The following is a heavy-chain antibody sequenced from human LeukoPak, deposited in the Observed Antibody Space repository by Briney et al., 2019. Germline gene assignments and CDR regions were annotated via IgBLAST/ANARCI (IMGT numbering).Heavy chain of an antibody. D-gene: IGHD6-13*01. V-gene: IGHV4-34*01. Sequence: SETLSLTCAVYGGSFSGYYWSWIRQPPGKGLEWIGEINHSGSTNYNPSLKSRVTISVDTSKNQFSLKLSSVTAADTAVYYCARGHSSYCYYMDVWGKGTTVTVSS. CDR3: ARGHSSYCYYMDV. J-gene: IGHJ6*03. CDR2: INHSGST. CDR1: GGSFSGYY.